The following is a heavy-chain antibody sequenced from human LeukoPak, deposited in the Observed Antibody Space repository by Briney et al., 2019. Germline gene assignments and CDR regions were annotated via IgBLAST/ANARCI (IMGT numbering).Heavy chain of an antibody. CDR2: IHSGGST. CDR3: ARDGGSRYYYGMDV. V-gene: IGHV3-53*04. J-gene: IGHJ6*02. D-gene: IGHD3-3*01. CDR1: GFTVSSNY. Sequence: GGSLRLSCAASGFTVSSNYMSWVRQAPGKGLEWVSVIHSGGSTYYADSVKGRFTISRHNSKNTLYLQMNSLRAEDTAVYYCARDGGSRYYYGMDVWGQGTTVTVSS.